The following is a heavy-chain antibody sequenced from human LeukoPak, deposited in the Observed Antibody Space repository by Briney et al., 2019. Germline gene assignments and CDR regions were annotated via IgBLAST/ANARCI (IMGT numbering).Heavy chain of an antibody. Sequence: GASVKVSCKSSGGTFNSYAISWVRQAPGQGLEWVGGVIPIFAMANYAQKFQGRVTITADDSTSTAYMELSSLRSEDTAVYYCARGGVPAAYYYYMDVWGKGTTVTVSS. CDR3: ARGGVPAAYYYYMDV. CDR1: GGTFNSYA. J-gene: IGHJ6*03. D-gene: IGHD2-2*01. V-gene: IGHV1-69*13. CDR2: VIPIFAMA.